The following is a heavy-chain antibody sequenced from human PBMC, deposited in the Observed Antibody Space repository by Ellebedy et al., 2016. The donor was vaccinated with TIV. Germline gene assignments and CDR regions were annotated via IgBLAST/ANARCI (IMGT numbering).Heavy chain of an antibody. V-gene: IGHV4-59*11. J-gene: IGHJ6*02. CDR2: VSHSGSP. Sequence: PSETLSLTCTVSGVSIRSHYWSWIRQPPGEGLEWLGFVSHSGSPNYNPSLKSRVTISIDTANYEISLKMASVTTADTAVYYCARYQLNWGLPTSDYGMDVWGHGTTVTVSS. CDR3: ARYQLNWGLPTSDYGMDV. CDR1: GVSIRSHY. D-gene: IGHD3-16*01.